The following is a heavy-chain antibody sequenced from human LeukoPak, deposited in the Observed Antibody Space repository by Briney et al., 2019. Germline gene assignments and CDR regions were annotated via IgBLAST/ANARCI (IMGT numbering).Heavy chain of an antibody. J-gene: IGHJ4*02. Sequence: SQTLSLTCAISGDSVSSNSTAWNWIRQSPSRGLDSLGRTYYRSKWYNDYAISVKSRITINPDTSKNQFSLRLNSVTPEDTAVYYCTRSPQEAAEFDYWGQGTLVTVSS. V-gene: IGHV6-1*01. CDR2: TYYRSKWYN. CDR3: TRSPQEAAEFDY. D-gene: IGHD6-25*01. CDR1: GDSVSSNSTA.